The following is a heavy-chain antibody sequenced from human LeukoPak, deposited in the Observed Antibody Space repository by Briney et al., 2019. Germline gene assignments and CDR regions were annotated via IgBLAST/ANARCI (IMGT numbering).Heavy chain of an antibody. V-gene: IGHV3-74*01. CDR2: INGDGSST. J-gene: IGHJ4*02. CDR3: ARDSPITGTYLWFFDY. Sequence: PGGSLRLSCAASGFTFSAYWMHWVRQLPGKGLVWVSRINGDGSSTNYADSVKGRFTISRDNAKNTLYLQMNSLRAEDTAIYCCARDSPITGTYLWFFDYWGQGALVTVSS. CDR1: GFTFSAYW. D-gene: IGHD5/OR15-5a*01.